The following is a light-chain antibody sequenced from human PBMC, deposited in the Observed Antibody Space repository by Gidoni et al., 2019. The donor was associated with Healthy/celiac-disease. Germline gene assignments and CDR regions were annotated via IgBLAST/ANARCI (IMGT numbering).Light chain of an antibody. V-gene: IGKV1-5*03. CDR2: KAS. CDR3: QQYNSYSGT. J-gene: IGKJ1*01. Sequence: DIQMTHSPSTLSASVGDRVTMTCRASQSISSWLAWYQQKPGKAPKLLIYKASSLESGVPSRFSGSGSGTEFTLTISSLQPDDFATYYCQQYNSYSGTFGQGTKVEIK. CDR1: QSISSW.